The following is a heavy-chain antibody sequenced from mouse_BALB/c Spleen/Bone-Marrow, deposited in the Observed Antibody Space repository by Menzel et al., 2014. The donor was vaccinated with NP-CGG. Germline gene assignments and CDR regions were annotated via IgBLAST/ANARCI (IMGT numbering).Heavy chain of an antibody. D-gene: IGHD2-3*01. Sequence: EVKLQESGPELVKPGASVKTSCKASGYTFTAYVMHWVKQKPGQGLEWIGYINPYNDGTNYIEKFKGKATLTSDIPSSTAYMELSSLTSEDSAVYYCAREGWLLRFDYWGQGTTLTVSS. CDR1: GYTFTAYV. V-gene: IGHV1-14*01. CDR2: INPYNDGT. CDR3: AREGWLLRFDY. J-gene: IGHJ2*01.